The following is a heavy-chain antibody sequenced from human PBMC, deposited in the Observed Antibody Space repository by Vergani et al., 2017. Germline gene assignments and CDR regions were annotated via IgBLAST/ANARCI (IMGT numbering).Heavy chain of an antibody. CDR1: GGTFGSHT. J-gene: IGHJ4*02. V-gene: IGHV1-69*08. D-gene: IGHD3-22*01. CDR2: VIPQLEIT. CDR3: AREGNYYGSTGFGAGGSFD. Sequence: QVQLEQSGAEVKKPGSSVTVSCRASGGTFGSHTISWVRQAPGQGLEWVGRVIPQLEITTLGQHLQGRVSITADKSTATAYMELISLRPEDTAVNYCAREGNYYGSTGFGAGGSFDWVPGTLVTVSS.